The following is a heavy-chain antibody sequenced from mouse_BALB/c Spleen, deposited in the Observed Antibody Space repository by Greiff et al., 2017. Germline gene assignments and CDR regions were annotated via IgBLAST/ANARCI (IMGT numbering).Heavy chain of an antibody. Sequence: QVQLQQSGAELMKPGASVKISCKATGYTFSSYWIEWVKQRPGHGLEWIGEILPGSGSTNYNEKFKGKATFTADTSSNTAYMQLSSLTSEDSAVYYCAREGDGDYYAMDYWGQGTSVTVSS. CDR3: AREGDGDYYAMDY. CDR2: ILPGSGST. CDR1: GYTFSSYW. V-gene: IGHV1-9*01. J-gene: IGHJ4*01. D-gene: IGHD3-3*01.